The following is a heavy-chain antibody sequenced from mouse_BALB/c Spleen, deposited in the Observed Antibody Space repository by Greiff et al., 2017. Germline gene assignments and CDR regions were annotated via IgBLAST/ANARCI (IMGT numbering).Heavy chain of an antibody. Sequence: VQLKESGPGLVKPSQTVSLTCTVTGISITTGNYRWSWIRQFPGNKLEWIGYIYYSGTITYNPSLTSRTTITRDTSKNQFFLEMNSLTAEDTATYYCARGGIYYGSYFDYWGQGTTLTVSS. CDR3: ARGGIYYGSYFDY. V-gene: IGHV3-5*02. J-gene: IGHJ2*01. D-gene: IGHD1-1*01. CDR2: IYYSGTI. CDR1: GISITTGNYR.